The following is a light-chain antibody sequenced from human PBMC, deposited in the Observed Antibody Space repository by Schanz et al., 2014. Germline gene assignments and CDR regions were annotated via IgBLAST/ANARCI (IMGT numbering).Light chain of an antibody. CDR1: TSNIGNNY. J-gene: IGLJ3*02. V-gene: IGLV1-51*01. CDR3: GTRDSILNAWV. Sequence: QSVLTQPPSVSAAPGQKVTISCSGSTSNIGNNYVSWYQQFPGTAPRLLIYDYSKRPSGIPDRFSGSGSGMSATLAITGLQTGDEADYYCGTRDSILNAWVFGGGTKLTVL. CDR2: DYS.